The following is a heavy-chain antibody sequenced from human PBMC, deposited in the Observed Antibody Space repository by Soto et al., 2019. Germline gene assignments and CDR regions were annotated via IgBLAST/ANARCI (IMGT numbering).Heavy chain of an antibody. D-gene: IGHD6-13*01. V-gene: IGHV1-8*01. CDR3: ARGSKPGIAAAGTVWFDP. J-gene: IGHJ5*02. CDR2: MNPNSGNT. CDR1: GYTFTIYD. Sequence: ASVKVSCKASGYTFTIYDINWVRQATGQGLEWMGWMNPNSGNTGYAQKFQGRVTMTRNTSISTAYMELSSLRSEDTAVYYCARGSKPGIAAAGTVWFDPWGQGTLVTVSS.